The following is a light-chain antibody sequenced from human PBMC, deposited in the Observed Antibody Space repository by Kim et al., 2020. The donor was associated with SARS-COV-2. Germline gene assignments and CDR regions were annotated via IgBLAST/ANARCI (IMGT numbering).Light chain of an antibody. V-gene: IGLV1-51*01. J-gene: IGLJ2*01. CDR1: SSNISNSY. CDR2: DNN. CDR3: GTWDSRLSTWI. Sequence: ESGTISSSGSSSNISNSYVSWYRQFPRTAPKLLIYDNNERSSGIPDRFSGSKSGTSATLDITGLQTGDEGDYYCGTWDSRLSTWIFGGGTKVTVL.